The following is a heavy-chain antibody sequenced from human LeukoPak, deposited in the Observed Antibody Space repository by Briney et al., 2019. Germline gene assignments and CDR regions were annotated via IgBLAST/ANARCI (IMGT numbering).Heavy chain of an antibody. Sequence: ASVKVSCKASGYTFTGYYMHWMRQAPGRGLEWMGWINPNSGGTNYAQKFQGWVTMTRDTSISTAYMELSRLRSDDTAVYYCARTDYYDSSGYLNYWGQGTLVTVSS. V-gene: IGHV1-2*04. CDR1: GYTFTGYY. CDR3: ARTDYYDSSGYLNY. J-gene: IGHJ4*02. D-gene: IGHD3-22*01. CDR2: INPNSGGT.